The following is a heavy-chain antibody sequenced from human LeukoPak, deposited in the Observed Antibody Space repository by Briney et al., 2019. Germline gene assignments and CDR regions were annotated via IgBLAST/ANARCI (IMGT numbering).Heavy chain of an antibody. CDR2: INHSGST. Sequence: SETLSLTCAVYGGSFSGYYWSWIRQPPGKGLEWIGEINHSGSTNYNPSLKSRVTISVDTSKNQFSLKLSSVTAADTAVYYCARQLSEWLLYGNWFDPWGQGTLVTVSS. J-gene: IGHJ5*02. CDR1: GGSFSGYY. V-gene: IGHV4-34*01. CDR3: ARQLSEWLLYGNWFDP. D-gene: IGHD3-3*01.